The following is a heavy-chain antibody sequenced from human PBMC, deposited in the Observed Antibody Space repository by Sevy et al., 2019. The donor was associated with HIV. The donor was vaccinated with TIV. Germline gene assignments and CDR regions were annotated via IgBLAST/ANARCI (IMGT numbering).Heavy chain of an antibody. D-gene: IGHD3-22*01. J-gene: IGHJ4*02. Sequence: GGSLRLSCAASGFTFGSYGMHWVRQAPGRGLEWVSFISYDKSERYYGDSVRGRFTISRDNFKNTLWLQMNSLRPEDTAVYYCARYNSGYFHFDYWGQGTLVTVSS. V-gene: IGHV3-30*03. CDR2: ISYDKSER. CDR3: ARYNSGYFHFDY. CDR1: GFTFGSYG.